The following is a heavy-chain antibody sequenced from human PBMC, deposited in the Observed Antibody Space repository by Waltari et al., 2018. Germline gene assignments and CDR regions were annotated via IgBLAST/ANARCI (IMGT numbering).Heavy chain of an antibody. J-gene: IGHJ4*02. V-gene: IGHV4-61*01. CDR2: VSNSGDT. D-gene: IGHD1-1*01. Sequence: QVQLQESGPGLLKPSETLSLTCTVSGGSVTSASDSWSWIRQPPGKGLEWIGYVSNSGDTNYKPSLRGRVTISLDTSRNQFSLKVSSVTAADTAMHYCARGSDAYKTAYWGQGTLVTVSS. CDR3: ARGSDAYKTAY. CDR1: GGSVTSASDS.